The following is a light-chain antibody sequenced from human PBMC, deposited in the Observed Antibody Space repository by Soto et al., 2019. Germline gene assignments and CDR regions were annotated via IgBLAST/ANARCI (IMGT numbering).Light chain of an antibody. V-gene: IGKV3-11*01. CDR3: QQRSDWPLT. J-gene: IGKJ1*01. Sequence: EIVLTQSPATLSLSPGERATLSCRASQSVSSYFAWYQQRPGQAPRLLIYDASNRATGIPARFSGSGSGTDFTRTISSLEPEDFAVYYCQQRSDWPLTFGQWTTVEIK. CDR1: QSVSSY. CDR2: DAS.